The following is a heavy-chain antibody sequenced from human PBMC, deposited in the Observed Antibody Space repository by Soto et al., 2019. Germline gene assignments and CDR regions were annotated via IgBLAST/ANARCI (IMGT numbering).Heavy chain of an antibody. J-gene: IGHJ4*02. CDR1: GFSFSNSA. D-gene: IGHD3-9*01. CDR3: AKVPQWVLRYHDWFFDY. Sequence: EVQLLESGGGLVQPGGSLRLSCAVSGFSFSNSAMTWVHQAPGKGLECVSGISGSGDITYNTDSVKGRFAISRDTSKNVVYLQMRSLRAEDTAVYYCAKVPQWVLRYHDWFFDYWGQGTLVTVSS. V-gene: IGHV3-23*01. CDR2: ISGSGDIT.